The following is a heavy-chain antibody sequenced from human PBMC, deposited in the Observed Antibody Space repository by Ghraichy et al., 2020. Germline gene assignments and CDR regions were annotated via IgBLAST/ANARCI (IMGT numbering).Heavy chain of an antibody. J-gene: IGHJ4*02. CDR1: GCSLAAYY. D-gene: IGHD5-24*01. Sequence: SETLSLTCTVSGCSLAAYYWSWIRLSPGKGLEWIGYIYCSGFTKYNPSLGSRVSLSMDMSKSQFSLELHSVTAADTALYFCARGMRDTGYTPFESWGQGILVPVSS. CDR2: IYCSGFT. CDR3: ARGMRDTGYTPFES. V-gene: IGHV4-59*01.